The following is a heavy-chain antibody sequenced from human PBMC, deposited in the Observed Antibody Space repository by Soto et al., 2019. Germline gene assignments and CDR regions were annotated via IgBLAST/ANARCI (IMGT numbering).Heavy chain of an antibody. D-gene: IGHD3-22*01. J-gene: IGHJ2*01. CDR3: ARGPSYDSSGYYEDWYFDL. CDR2: ISAYNGNT. Sequence: ASVKVSCKASGYTFTSYGISWVRQAPGQGLEWMGWISAYNGNTNYAQKLQGRVTMTTDTSTSTAYMELRSLRSDDTAVYYCARGPSYDSSGYYEDWYFDLWGRGTLATVPS. V-gene: IGHV1-18*01. CDR1: GYTFTSYG.